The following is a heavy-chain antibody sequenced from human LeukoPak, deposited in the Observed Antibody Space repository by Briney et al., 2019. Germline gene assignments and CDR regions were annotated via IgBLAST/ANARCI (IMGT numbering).Heavy chain of an antibody. CDR2: INHSGST. J-gene: IGHJ4*02. CDR3: ARELYRSSYLFDF. CDR1: GGSFSGYY. V-gene: IGHV4-34*01. D-gene: IGHD6-6*01. Sequence: PSETLSLTCAVYGGSFSGYYWSWIRQPPGKGLEWIGEINHSGSTNYNPSLKSRVTISVDTSKNQFSLKLSSVTAADTAVYYCARELYRSSYLFDFWGQGTLVTVSS.